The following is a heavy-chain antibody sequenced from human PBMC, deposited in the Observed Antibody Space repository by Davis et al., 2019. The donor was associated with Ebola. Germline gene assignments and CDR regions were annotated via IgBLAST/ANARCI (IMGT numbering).Heavy chain of an antibody. CDR3: AREVGTPATF. CDR1: GFTFSSYG. J-gene: IGHJ4*02. CDR2: ISSGGRNT. D-gene: IGHD1-26*01. V-gene: IGHV3-48*04. Sequence: ESLKTPCAASGFTFSSYGMHWFRQPPGKGLGWVAYISSGGRNTYYADSVKGRFTVSRDNAANSVYLQMFSLRGEDTALYYCAREVGTPATFWGQGTLVTVSS.